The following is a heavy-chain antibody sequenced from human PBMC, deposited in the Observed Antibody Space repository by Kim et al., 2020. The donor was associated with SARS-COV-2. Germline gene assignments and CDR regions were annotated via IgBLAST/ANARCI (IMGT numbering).Heavy chain of an antibody. CDR1: GFTFGDYA. J-gene: IGHJ6*01. D-gene: IGHD2-21*02. CDR2: ISWNSGNI. V-gene: IGHV3-9*01. CDR3: AKAMVTGDNYYYYYGMDV. Sequence: GGSLRLSCTASGFTFGDYAMHWVRQAPGKGLEWVSGISWNSGNIGYAESVKGRFTISRDNAKKSLYLQMNSLRAEDTALYYCAKAMVTGDNYYYYYGMDV.